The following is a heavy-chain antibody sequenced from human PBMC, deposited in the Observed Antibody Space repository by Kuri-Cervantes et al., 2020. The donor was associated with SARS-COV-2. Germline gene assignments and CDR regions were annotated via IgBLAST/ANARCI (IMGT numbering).Heavy chain of an antibody. CDR2: MNPNSGNT. J-gene: IGHJ6*04. Sequence: ASVKVSCKASGYTFTGYYMHWVRQAPGQGLEWMGWMNPNSGNTGYAQKFQGRVTITRNTSISTAYMELSSLRSEDTAVYYCARGSPMVRGVMPPDVWGKGTTVTVSS. D-gene: IGHD3-10*01. CDR1: GYTFTGYY. CDR3: ARGSPMVRGVMPPDV. V-gene: IGHV1-8*03.